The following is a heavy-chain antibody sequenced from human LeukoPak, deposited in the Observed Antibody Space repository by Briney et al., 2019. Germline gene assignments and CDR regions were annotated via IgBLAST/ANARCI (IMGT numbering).Heavy chain of an antibody. CDR3: ARDSSTNSSGWYGYYYGMDV. Sequence: PGVSLTLSCAASGFTFSDYYMSWIRQAPGKGLEWVSYISSSSSYKNYADSVKGRFTIYRDNAKHSLYLQMNSLRAEDTAVYYCARDSSTNSSGWYGYYYGMDVGGQATTVTVS. CDR2: ISSSSSYK. D-gene: IGHD6-13*01. J-gene: IGHJ6*02. V-gene: IGHV3-11*05. CDR1: GFTFSDYY.